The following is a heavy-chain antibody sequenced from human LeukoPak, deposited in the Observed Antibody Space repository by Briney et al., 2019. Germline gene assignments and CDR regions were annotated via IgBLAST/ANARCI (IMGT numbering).Heavy chain of an antibody. CDR3: ASDMVGATSYYYYYYMDV. D-gene: IGHD1-26*01. J-gene: IGHJ6*03. V-gene: IGHV4-39*01. CDR2: IYYSGST. Sequence: SETLSLTCTVSGGSISSSSYYWGWIRQPPGKGLEWIGSIYYSGSTYYNPSLKSRVTISVDTSKNQFSLKLSSVTAADTAVYYCASDMVGATSYYYYYYMDVWGKGTTVTVSS. CDR1: GGSISSSSYY.